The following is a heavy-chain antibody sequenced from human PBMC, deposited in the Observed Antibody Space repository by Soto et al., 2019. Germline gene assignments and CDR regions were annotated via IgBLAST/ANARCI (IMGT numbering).Heavy chain of an antibody. Sequence: QVQLVQSGAEVKKPGASVKVSCKASGYTFTSYDINWVRQATGQGLEWMGWMNPNSGNTGYAQKFQGRVTMTRNTSISTAYMELSSLRSEDTAVYYCARGNWNPTYYYYYGMDVWGQGTTVTVSS. J-gene: IGHJ6*02. V-gene: IGHV1-8*01. CDR2: MNPNSGNT. D-gene: IGHD1-20*01. CDR3: ARGNWNPTYYYYYGMDV. CDR1: GYTFTSYD.